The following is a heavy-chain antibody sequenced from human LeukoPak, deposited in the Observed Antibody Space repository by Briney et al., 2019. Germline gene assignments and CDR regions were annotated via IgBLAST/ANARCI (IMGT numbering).Heavy chain of an antibody. J-gene: IGHJ5*02. CDR1: GGSFSGYY. CDR2: INNSGST. CDR3: ARCTKGFRGLYYYDSIGIAP. Sequence: SETLSLTCAVSGGSFSGYYWSWIRQPPGKGLEWIGEINNSGSTNYNPSLKSRVTISVDTSKNQFALKLSSVTAADTAVYYCARCTKGFRGLYYYDSIGIAPWGQGTLVTVSS. V-gene: IGHV4-34*01. D-gene: IGHD3-22*01.